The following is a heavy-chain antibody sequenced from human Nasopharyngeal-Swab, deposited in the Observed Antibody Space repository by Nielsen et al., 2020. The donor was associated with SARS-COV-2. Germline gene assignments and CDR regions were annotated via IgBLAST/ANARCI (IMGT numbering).Heavy chain of an antibody. V-gene: IGHV3-23*03. CDR1: GFTFSSYA. CDR3: AKVASSSWYNYFDY. Sequence: GGSLRLSCAASGFTFSSYAMSWVRQAPGKGLEWVSVIYSGGSTYYADSVKGRFTISRDNSKNTLYLQMNSLRAEDTAVYYCAKVASSSWYNYFDYWGQGTLVTVSS. D-gene: IGHD6-13*01. J-gene: IGHJ4*02. CDR2: IYSGGST.